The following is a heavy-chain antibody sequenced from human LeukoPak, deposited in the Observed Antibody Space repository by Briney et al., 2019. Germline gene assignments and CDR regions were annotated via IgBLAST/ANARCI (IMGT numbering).Heavy chain of an antibody. CDR1: GFTFSSYW. Sequence: GGSLRLSCAASGFTFSSYWMSWVRQAPGKGLEWVANIKQDGSEKYYVDSVKGRFTISRDNAKNSLYLQMNSLRAEDTAVYCCATYHSGSYFYFDYWGQGTLVTVSS. D-gene: IGHD1-26*01. CDR3: ATYHSGSYFYFDY. V-gene: IGHV3-7*01. CDR2: IKQDGSEK. J-gene: IGHJ4*02.